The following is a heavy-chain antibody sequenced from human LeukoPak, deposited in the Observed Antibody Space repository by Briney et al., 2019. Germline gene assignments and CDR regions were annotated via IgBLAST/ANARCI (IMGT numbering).Heavy chain of an antibody. CDR2: MNPNSGNT. CDR3: AREGGSYSKTGAFDI. Sequence: GESLKISCKGSGYSFTSYWIGWVRQATGQGLEWMGWMNPNSGNTGYAQKFQGRVTITRNTSISTAYMELSSLRSEDTAVYYCAREGGSYSKTGAFDIWGQGTMVTVSS. D-gene: IGHD1-26*01. CDR1: GYSFTSYW. V-gene: IGHV1-8*03. J-gene: IGHJ3*02.